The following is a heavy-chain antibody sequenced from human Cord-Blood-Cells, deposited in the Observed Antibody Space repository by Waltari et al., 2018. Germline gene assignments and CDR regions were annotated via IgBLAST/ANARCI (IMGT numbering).Heavy chain of an antibody. V-gene: IGHV1-69-2*01. CDR2: VKLEEGEI. D-gene: IGHD6-6*01. CDR1: GYTFTDYY. Sequence: EVQLVQSGAEVKKAGATVKISCQVPGYTFTDYYMHWVQQAPGQGCEGRGVVKLEEGEIIYADKLQVSVTIPADTATDTASMERSSLGSEGTALYYCATDLLIIAVRPAEYCQHWGQGTLVTVSS. CDR3: ATDLLIIAVRPAEYCQH. J-gene: IGHJ1*01.